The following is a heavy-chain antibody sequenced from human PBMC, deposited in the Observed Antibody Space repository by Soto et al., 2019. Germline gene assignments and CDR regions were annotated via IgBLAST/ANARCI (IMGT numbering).Heavy chain of an antibody. Sequence: QVQLVQSGAEVKKPGSSVKVSCRASGGTFSTDSISWVRQAPGQGLEWMGRIIPLLGMTNFAQKFQGRVTITADKSTTTADMELSSLRSDDTAVYYAAREPSHDAFDIWGQGTMVTVSS. CDR2: IIPLLGMT. CDR3: AREPSHDAFDI. V-gene: IGHV1-69*04. J-gene: IGHJ3*02. CDR1: GGTFSTDS.